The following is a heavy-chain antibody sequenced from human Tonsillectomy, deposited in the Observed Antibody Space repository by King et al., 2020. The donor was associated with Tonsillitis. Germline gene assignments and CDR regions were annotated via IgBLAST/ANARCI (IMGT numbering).Heavy chain of an antibody. CDR1: GYSIRSGSY. CDR3: ARDPGFGEGGWFDP. CDR2: MYHSGSA. V-gene: IGHV4-38-2*02. J-gene: IGHJ5*02. Sequence: QVQLQESGPGLVKPSETLSLTCAVSGYSIRSGSYWGWIRQPPGKGLEWIGSMYHSGSAYYNPSLKSRVTISVDTSKNQFSLNLSSVTAADTAVYYRARDPGFGEGGWFDPWGQGTLFTVSS. D-gene: IGHD3-10*01.